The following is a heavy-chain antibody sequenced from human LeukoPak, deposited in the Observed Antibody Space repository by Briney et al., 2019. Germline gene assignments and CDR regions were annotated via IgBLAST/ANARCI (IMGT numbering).Heavy chain of an antibody. D-gene: IGHD3-16*01. V-gene: IGHV1-2*02. CDR1: GYTFTDYY. CDR2: IKPDSDHT. Sequence: ASVKVSCKASGYTFTDYYIHWVRQAPGQGLEWMGWIKPDSDHTNYAQKFQGRVTMTRDTSINTAYMELTRLGSDDTAVYYCAREKDTSLDYWGQGTLVTVSS. CDR3: AREKDTSLDY. J-gene: IGHJ4*02.